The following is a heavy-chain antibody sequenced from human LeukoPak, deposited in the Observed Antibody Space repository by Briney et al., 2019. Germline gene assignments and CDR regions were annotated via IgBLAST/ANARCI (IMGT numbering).Heavy chain of an antibody. J-gene: IGHJ6*03. CDR2: INPSGGST. CDR1: GYTFTSYY. Sequence: ASVKVSCKASGYTFTSYYMHWVRQPPGQGLEWMGIINPSGGSTSYAQKFQGRVTITRDMSTSTVYMELSSLRSEDTAVYYGARDVAAAGRYYYYMDVWGKGTTVTVSS. D-gene: IGHD6-13*01. V-gene: IGHV1-46*01. CDR3: ARDVAAAGRYYYYMDV.